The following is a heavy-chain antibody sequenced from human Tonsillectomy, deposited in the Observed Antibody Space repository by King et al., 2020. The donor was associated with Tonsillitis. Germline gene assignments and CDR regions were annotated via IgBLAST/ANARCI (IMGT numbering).Heavy chain of an antibody. V-gene: IGHV4-4*07. CDR2: ISSSGTN. CDR3: ARLLWPDAFGAFVI. CDR1: GGSITSDY. D-gene: IGHD3-16*01. J-gene: IGHJ3*02. Sequence: QLQESGPGLVKPSETLSLTCNVSGGSITSDYWSWIRQPAGRGLEWIGRISSSGTNHYYPSLKSRVTMSLDTPKNQFSLNLSSVTVADTAVYYCARLLWPDAFGAFVIWGRGTMVTVSA.